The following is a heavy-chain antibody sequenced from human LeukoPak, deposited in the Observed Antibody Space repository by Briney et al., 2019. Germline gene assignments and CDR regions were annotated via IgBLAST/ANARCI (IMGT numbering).Heavy chain of an antibody. J-gene: IGHJ4*02. D-gene: IGHD3-10*01. V-gene: IGHV3-48*01. CDR1: GFTFSSYA. CDR3: ARERRLSGRYYFDY. Sequence: PGGSLRLSCAASGFTFSSYAMSWVRQAPGRGLEWVSYISSSSSTIYYADSVKGRFTIPRDNAKNSLYLQMNSLRAEDTAVYYCARERRLSGRYYFDYWGQGTLVTVSS. CDR2: ISSSSSTI.